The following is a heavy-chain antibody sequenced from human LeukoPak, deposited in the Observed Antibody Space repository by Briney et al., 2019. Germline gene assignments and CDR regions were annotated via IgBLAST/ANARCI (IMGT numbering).Heavy chain of an antibody. D-gene: IGHD3-22*01. Sequence: SETLSLTCAVYGGSFSGYYWSWIRQPPGKGLEWIGEINHSGSTNYNPSLKSRVTISVDTSKNQFSLKLSSVTAADTAVYYCARHITYYYDSSGYYVLDYWGQGILVTVSS. CDR1: GGSFSGYY. CDR3: ARHITYYYDSSGYYVLDY. J-gene: IGHJ4*02. CDR2: INHSGST. V-gene: IGHV4-34*01.